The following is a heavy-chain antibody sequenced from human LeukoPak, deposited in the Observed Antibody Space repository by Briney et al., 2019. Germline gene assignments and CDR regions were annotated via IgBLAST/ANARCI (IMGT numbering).Heavy chain of an antibody. CDR3: ASRIVGEDYYGSGSYYPS. J-gene: IGHJ4*02. V-gene: IGHV1-18*04. D-gene: IGHD3-10*01. CDR1: GYTFTGYY. Sequence: GASVKVSCKASGYTFTGYYMHWVRQAPGQGLEWMGWISAYNGNTNYAQKLQGRVTMTTDTSTSTAYMELRSLRSDDTAVYYCASRIVGEDYYGSGSYYPSWGQGTLVTVSS. CDR2: ISAYNGNT.